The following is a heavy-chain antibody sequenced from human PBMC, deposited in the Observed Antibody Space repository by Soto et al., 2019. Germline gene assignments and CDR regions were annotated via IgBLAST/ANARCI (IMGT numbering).Heavy chain of an antibody. CDR2: INPNSGGT. D-gene: IGHD6-13*01. V-gene: IGHV1-2*04. J-gene: IGHJ5*02. CDR3: ATDHRRIAAAGTGGWFDP. Sequence: ASVKVSCKASGYTFTGYYMHWVRQAPGQGLEWMGWINPNSGGTNYAQKFQGWVTMTRDTSISTAYMELSRLRSDDTAVYYCATDHRRIAAAGTGGWFDPWGQGTLVTVSS. CDR1: GYTFTGYY.